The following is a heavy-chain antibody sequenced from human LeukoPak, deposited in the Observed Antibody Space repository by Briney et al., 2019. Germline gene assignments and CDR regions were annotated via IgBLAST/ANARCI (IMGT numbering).Heavy chain of an antibody. CDR3: ARDSVYYGIDYFDY. Sequence: SETLSLTCTVSGGSISGYYYNWIRQPPGKGLEWIGYIYYSGSTNYNPSLKSRVTISLDTSKNQFSLKLSSVTAADTAVYYCARDSVYYGIDYFDYWGQGTLVTVSS. D-gene: IGHD3-22*01. CDR1: GGSISGYY. V-gene: IGHV4-59*01. J-gene: IGHJ4*02. CDR2: IYYSGST.